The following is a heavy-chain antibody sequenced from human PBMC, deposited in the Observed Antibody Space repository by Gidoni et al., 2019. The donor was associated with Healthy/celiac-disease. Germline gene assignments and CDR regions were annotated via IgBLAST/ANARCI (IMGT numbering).Heavy chain of an antibody. V-gene: IGHV3-33*01. CDR3: ARETRKDYYGAGSYYDAFDI. J-gene: IGHJ3*02. CDR1: GFTFRSYV. Sequence: QVQLVASGGGVVQPGRSLRLSCAASGFTFRSYVVLWVRQAPGRGLDCVSVIWYDGSNKYYADSVKGRFTISRDNYKNTRYMQMNSLRAEDTAVYYCARETRKDYYGAGSYYDAFDIWGQGTMVTVSS. CDR2: IWYDGSNK. D-gene: IGHD3-10*01.